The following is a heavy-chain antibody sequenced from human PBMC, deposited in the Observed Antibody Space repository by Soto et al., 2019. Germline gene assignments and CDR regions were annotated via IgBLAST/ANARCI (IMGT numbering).Heavy chain of an antibody. Sequence: EVQLLESGGDLIQPGGSLRLSCAASGVTFSCCAMSWVRQAPGRGLEWVSTIHGGADSSHHPESVKGRFTISRDNSRDTLFLQMNSLTPGDTAVYYCAKNRGPGSSTTWSFDVWRRGTPVTVSS. D-gene: IGHD1-26*01. J-gene: IGHJ2*01. CDR1: GVTFSCCA. CDR3: AKNRGPGSSTTWSFDV. CDR2: IHGGADSS. V-gene: IGHV3-23*01.